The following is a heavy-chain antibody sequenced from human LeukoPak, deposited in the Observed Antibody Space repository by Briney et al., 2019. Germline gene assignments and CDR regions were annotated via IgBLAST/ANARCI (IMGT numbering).Heavy chain of an antibody. V-gene: IGHV1-69*13. CDR2: IIPIFGTA. J-gene: IGHJ5*02. CDR3: ERRYDILTGYSLPDNWFDP. CDR1: GGTFSSYA. Sequence: SVKVSCKDSGGTFSSYAISWVRQAPGQGLEWMGGIIPIFGTANYAQKFQGRVTITADEPTSTAYMELSSLRSEDTAVYYCERRYDILTGYSLPDNWFDPWGRGTLVTVSS. D-gene: IGHD3-9*01.